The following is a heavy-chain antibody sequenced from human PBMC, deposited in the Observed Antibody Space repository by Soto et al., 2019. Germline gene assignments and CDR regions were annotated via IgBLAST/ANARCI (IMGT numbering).Heavy chain of an antibody. Sequence: QITLKESGPTLVKPTQTLTLTCTFSGFSLSTSGVGVGWIRQPPGKALEWLALIYWDDDKRYSPSLKSRLTIXXDTSNNQVVLTMTNMDPVDTATYYCARTFCSGGGCYSEFDYWGQGTLVTVSS. CDR3: ARTFCSGGGCYSEFDY. D-gene: IGHD2-15*01. V-gene: IGHV2-5*02. J-gene: IGHJ4*02. CDR2: IYWDDDK. CDR1: GFSLSTSGVG.